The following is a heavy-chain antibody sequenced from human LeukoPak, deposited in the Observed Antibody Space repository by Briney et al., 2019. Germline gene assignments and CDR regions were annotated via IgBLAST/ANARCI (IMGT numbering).Heavy chain of an antibody. Sequence: ASVKVSCKASGYTFTSYGISWVRQAPGQGLEWMGWISAYNGNTNYAQKLQGRVTMTTDTSTSTAYMELRILRSDDTAVYYCASCPSYYSSSWCFDYWGQGTLVTVSS. J-gene: IGHJ4*02. CDR1: GYTFTSYG. CDR2: ISAYNGNT. D-gene: IGHD6-13*01. CDR3: ASCPSYYSSSWCFDY. V-gene: IGHV1-18*01.